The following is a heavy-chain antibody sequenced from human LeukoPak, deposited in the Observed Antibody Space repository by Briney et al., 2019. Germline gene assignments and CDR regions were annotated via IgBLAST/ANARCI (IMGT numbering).Heavy chain of an antibody. V-gene: IGHV3-7*01. CDR2: IKQDGSEK. Sequence: GGSLRLSCAASGFTFSSYWMSWVRQAPGKGLEWVANIKQDGSEKYYVDSVKGRFTISRDNAKNSLYLQMNSLRAEDTAVYYCARDIPTYYGSQEYYFGYWGQGTLVTVSS. J-gene: IGHJ4*02. CDR3: ARDIPTYYGSQEYYFGY. CDR1: GFTFSSYW. D-gene: IGHD1-26*01.